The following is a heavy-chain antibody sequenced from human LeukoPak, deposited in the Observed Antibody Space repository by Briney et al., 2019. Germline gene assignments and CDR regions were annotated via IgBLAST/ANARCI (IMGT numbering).Heavy chain of an antibody. J-gene: IGHJ4*02. V-gene: IGHV3-11*04. D-gene: IGHD3-10*01. CDR1: GFTSSDYY. Sequence: GGSLRLSCAASGFTSSDYYMSWIRQAPGKGLEWVSYISNFGSIIYYADSVKGRFTISRDNSKNTLYLQMNSLRAEDTAVYYCARGRRITMVRGVITPPHWGQGTLVTVSS. CDR3: ARGRRITMVRGVITPPH. CDR2: ISNFGSII.